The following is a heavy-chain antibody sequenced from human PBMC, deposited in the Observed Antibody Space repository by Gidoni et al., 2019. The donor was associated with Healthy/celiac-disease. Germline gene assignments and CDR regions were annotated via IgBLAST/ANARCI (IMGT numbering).Heavy chain of an antibody. D-gene: IGHD2-15*01. CDR1: GFTFSSSA. CDR3: ARDAWDCSGGSCQRQNWFDP. CDR2: ISYDGSNK. J-gene: IGHJ5*02. Sequence: QVQLVESGGGVVQPGRSLRLSCAASGFTFSSSAMHWVRQAPGKGLEWVAVISYDGSNKYYADSVKGRFTISRDNSKNTLYLQMNSLRAEDTAVYYCARDAWDCSGGSCQRQNWFDPWGQGTLVTVSS. V-gene: IGHV3-30*01.